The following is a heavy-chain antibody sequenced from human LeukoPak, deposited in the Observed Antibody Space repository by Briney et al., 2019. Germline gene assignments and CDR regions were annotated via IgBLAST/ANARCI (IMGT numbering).Heavy chain of an antibody. Sequence: EASVKVSCKASGGTFSSYAISWVRQAPGQGLEWMGGNIPIFGTANYAQKFQGRVTITADESTSTAYMELSSLRSEDTAVYYCATKPGPTVVNFGILDYWGQGTLVTVSS. CDR3: ATKPGPTVVNFGILDY. CDR2: NIPIFGTA. V-gene: IGHV1-69*13. D-gene: IGHD4-23*01. CDR1: GGTFSSYA. J-gene: IGHJ4*02.